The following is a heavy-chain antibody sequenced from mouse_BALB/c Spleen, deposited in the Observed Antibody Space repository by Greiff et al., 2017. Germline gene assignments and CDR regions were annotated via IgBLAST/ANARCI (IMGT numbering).Heavy chain of an antibody. CDR3: ARDSTSQLGY. D-gene: IGHD1-1*01. CDR2: INSNGGST. V-gene: IGHV5-6-3*01. Sequence: EVMLVESGGGLVQPGGSLKLSCAASGFTFSSYGMSWVRQTPDKRLELVATINSNGGSTYYPDSVKGRFTISRDNAKNTLYLQMSSLKSEDTAMYYCARDSTSQLGYWGQGTLVTVSA. J-gene: IGHJ3*01. CDR1: GFTFSSYG.